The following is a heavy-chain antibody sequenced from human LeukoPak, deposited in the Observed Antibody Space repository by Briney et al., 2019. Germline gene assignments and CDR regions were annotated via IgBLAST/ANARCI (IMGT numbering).Heavy chain of an antibody. D-gene: IGHD6-13*01. J-gene: IGHJ4*02. CDR1: GFTFSSYA. CDR2: ISGSGGST. V-gene: IGHV3-23*01. CDR3: AKVGLQQQLNY. Sequence: GGSLRLSCGASGFTFSSYAMSWVRQAPGKGLEWVSAISGSGGSTYYADSVKGRFTISRDNSKNTLYLQMNSLRAEDTAVYYCAKVGLQQQLNYWGQGTLVTVSS.